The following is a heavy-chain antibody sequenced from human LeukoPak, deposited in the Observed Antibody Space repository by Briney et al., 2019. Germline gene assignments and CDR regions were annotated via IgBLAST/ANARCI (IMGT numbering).Heavy chain of an antibody. J-gene: IGHJ5*02. CDR2: IIPISGTT. V-gene: IGHV1-69*13. CDR3: ARKLRLGGNWFDP. D-gene: IGHD1-26*01. CDR1: GGTFTSYA. Sequence: SVKVSCKTSGGTFTSYAITWVRQAPGQGLEWMGKIIPISGTTNYAQKFQGRVTFTADESTSTAYMELSSLRSEDTALYYCARKLRLGGNWFDPWGQGTLATVSS.